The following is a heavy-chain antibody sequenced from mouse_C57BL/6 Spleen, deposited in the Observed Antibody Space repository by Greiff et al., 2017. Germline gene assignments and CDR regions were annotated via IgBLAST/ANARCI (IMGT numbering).Heavy chain of an antibody. CDR2: IDPSDSYT. V-gene: IGHV1-50*01. CDR3: ARAYYYGSPFGY. J-gene: IGHJ2*01. D-gene: IGHD1-1*01. Sequence: VQLQQPGAELVKPGASVKLSCKASGYTFTSYWMQWVKQRPGQGLAWIGEIDPSDSYTNYNQKFKGKATLTVDTSSSTAYMQLSSLTSEDSAVYYCARAYYYGSPFGYWGQGTTLTVSS. CDR1: GYTFTSYW.